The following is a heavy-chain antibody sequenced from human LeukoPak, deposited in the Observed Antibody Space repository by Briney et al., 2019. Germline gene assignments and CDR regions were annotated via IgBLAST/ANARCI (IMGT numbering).Heavy chain of an antibody. CDR2: ISGSGGST. Sequence: PGGSLRLSCAASGVTFSSYSMNWVRQAPGKGLEWVSAISGSGGSTYYADYVKGRFTSSRDNSKNTLYLQMNSLRAEDTAVYYCAKVFRVAGTGYYFDYWGQGTLVTVSS. CDR3: AKVFRVAGTGYYFDY. V-gene: IGHV3-23*01. D-gene: IGHD6-19*01. CDR1: GVTFSSYS. J-gene: IGHJ4*02.